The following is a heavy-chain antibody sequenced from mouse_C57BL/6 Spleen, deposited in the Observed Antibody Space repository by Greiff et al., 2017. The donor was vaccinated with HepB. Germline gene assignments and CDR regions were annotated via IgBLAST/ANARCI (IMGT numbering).Heavy chain of an antibody. D-gene: IGHD4-1*01. V-gene: IGHV5-4*01. Sequence: EVQVVESGGGLVKPGGSLKLSCAASGFTFSSYAMSWVRQTPEKRLEWVATISDGGSYTYYPDNVKGRFTISRDNAKNNLYLQMSHLKSEDTAMYYCARVGAGTRFAYWGQGTLVTVSA. CDR2: ISDGGSYT. CDR1: GFTFSSYA. CDR3: ARVGAGTRFAY. J-gene: IGHJ3*01.